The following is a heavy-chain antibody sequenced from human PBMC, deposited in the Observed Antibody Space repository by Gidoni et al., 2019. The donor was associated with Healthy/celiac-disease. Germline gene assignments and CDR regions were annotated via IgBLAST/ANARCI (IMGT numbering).Heavy chain of an antibody. V-gene: IGHV4-59*01. CDR1: GGSISSYY. J-gene: IGHJ4*02. D-gene: IGHD5-18*01. CDR2: IYYSGST. Sequence: QVQLQASGPGLVTPSATLSLTCTVSGGSISSYYWSWIRQPPGKGLEWIGYIYYSGSTNYNPSLKSRVTISVDTAKNQFSLKLSSVTAADTAVYYCARAWDGYSYNPSQYYFDYWGQGTLVTVSS. CDR3: ARAWDGYSYNPSQYYFDY.